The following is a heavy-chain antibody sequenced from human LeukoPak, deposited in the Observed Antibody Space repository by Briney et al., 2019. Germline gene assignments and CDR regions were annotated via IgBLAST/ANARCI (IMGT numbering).Heavy chain of an antibody. CDR3: ALGDNYGDYEVDY. CDR2: INRSGSI. D-gene: IGHD4-17*01. CDR1: DGSVPSYY. Sequence: SETLSLTCTVSDGSVPSYYGTWIRQPQGKGLDWIGEINRSGSIYYNPSLKSRVTISVDTSKNQFSLKISSVTAADTAVYYCALGDNYGDYEVDYWGQGTLVTVSS. J-gene: IGHJ4*02. V-gene: IGHV4-34*01.